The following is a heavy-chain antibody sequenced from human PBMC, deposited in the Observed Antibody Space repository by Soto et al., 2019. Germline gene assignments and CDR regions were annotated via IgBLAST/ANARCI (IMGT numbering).Heavy chain of an antibody. CDR1: GFTFRSYA. CDR3: ARGDREDIAVVIGARPGEYGVDV. J-gene: IGHJ6*02. D-gene: IGHD2-15*01. CDR2: IAYDGSNK. V-gene: IGHV3-30-3*01. Sequence: QVQLVESGGGVVQPGRSLRLSCAASGFTFRSYAMHWVRQAPGKGLEWVAVIAYDGSNKFYRDYVRGRFTISRDNSENTLYLQINSLRYEDTAVYYCARGDREDIAVVIGARPGEYGVDVWGQGTTVTVSS.